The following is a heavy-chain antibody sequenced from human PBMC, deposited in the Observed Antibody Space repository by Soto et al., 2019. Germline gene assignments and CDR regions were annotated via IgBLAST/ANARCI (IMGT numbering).Heavy chain of an antibody. D-gene: IGHD1-26*01. CDR2: TRHDGRNT. CDR3: ARDGVGATTFFGYFDY. CDR1: GFTFSGYG. J-gene: IGHJ4*02. V-gene: IGHV3-33*01. Sequence: QVQLVESGGGVVQPGRSLRLSCAASGFTFSGYGMHWVRQAPGKALEGGAFTRHDGRNTSYADSVRGRCTIPRDNSKKTLYLQMDSLRAEDTAVYYCARDGVGATTFFGYFDYWGQGTLVTVSS.